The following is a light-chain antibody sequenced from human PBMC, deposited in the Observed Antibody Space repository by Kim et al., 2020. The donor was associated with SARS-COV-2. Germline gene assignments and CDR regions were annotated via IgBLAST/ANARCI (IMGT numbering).Light chain of an antibody. CDR3: CSYAGSSTFM. Sequence: LTQPASVSGSPGQSITISCTGTSSDVGNYNLVSWYQQHPGKAPKLMIYEGSKRPSGVSNRFSGSKSGNTASLTISGLQAEDEADYYCCSYAGSSTFMFGGGTQLTVL. CDR2: EGS. CDR1: SSDVGNYNL. V-gene: IGLV2-23*03. J-gene: IGLJ3*02.